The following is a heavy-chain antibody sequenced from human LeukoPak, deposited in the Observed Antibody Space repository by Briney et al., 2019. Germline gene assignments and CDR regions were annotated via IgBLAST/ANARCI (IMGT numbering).Heavy chain of an antibody. D-gene: IGHD3-22*01. Sequence: SETLSLTCTVSGGSISSYYWSWIWRPAGKGLEWIGRAYTNGNTSYNPSFKSRVTMSVDTSKNQFSLKLSSVTAADTAVYYCARGDSSGSFDYWGQGTLVTVSS. V-gene: IGHV4-4*07. J-gene: IGHJ4*02. CDR3: ARGDSSGSFDY. CDR2: AYTNGNT. CDR1: GGSISSYY.